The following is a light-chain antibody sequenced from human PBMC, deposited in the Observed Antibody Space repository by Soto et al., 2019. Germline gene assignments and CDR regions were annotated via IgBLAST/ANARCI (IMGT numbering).Light chain of an antibody. CDR1: QSISNW. Sequence: DIQMTQSPSTLSASVGDRVTITCRASQSISNWLAWYQQKPGKAPKLLIYDASSLESGVPSRFSGTGSGTEFTLTISSLQPDDFATYHCQQYDSFSWTFGQGTKAEIK. J-gene: IGKJ1*01. CDR2: DAS. CDR3: QQYDSFSWT. V-gene: IGKV1-5*01.